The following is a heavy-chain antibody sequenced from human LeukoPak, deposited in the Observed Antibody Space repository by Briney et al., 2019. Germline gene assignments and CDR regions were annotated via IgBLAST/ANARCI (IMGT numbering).Heavy chain of an antibody. CDR1: GFTFSSHV. V-gene: IGHV3-30-3*01. D-gene: IGHD3-22*01. J-gene: IGHJ4*02. CDR3: AREGTTIVVALDY. Sequence: GGSLRLSCAASGFTFSSHVMHWVRRAPGKGLEWVAVISSDGSSKYYADSVKGRFTISRDNSKNTLYLQMKSLRAEDTAVYYCAREGTTIVVALDYWGQGTLVTVSS. CDR2: ISSDGSSK.